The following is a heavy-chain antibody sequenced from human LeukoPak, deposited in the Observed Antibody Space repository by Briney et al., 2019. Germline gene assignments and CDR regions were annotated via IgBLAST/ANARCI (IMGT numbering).Heavy chain of an antibody. Sequence: PGRSLRLSCAASGFFFSTYGMHWVRQAPGKGLEWVAVVWYDGTVKYYTDSVKGRFTISRDNSKNTLYLQMNSLRAEVTAVYYCARARGDPGNLDHWGQGTLITVSS. V-gene: IGHV3-33*01. J-gene: IGHJ4*02. CDR2: VWYDGTVK. D-gene: IGHD1-14*01. CDR3: ARARGDPGNLDH. CDR1: GFFFSTYG.